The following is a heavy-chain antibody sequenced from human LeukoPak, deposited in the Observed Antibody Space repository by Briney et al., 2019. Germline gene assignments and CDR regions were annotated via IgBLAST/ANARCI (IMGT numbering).Heavy chain of an antibody. CDR2: ISSNGGST. V-gene: IGHV3-64*01. CDR3: ARALGFARPFDI. Sequence: GGSVRLSCAASGFTFSSYAMHWVRQTPGKGLEYVSGISSNGGSTYYANSVQGRFTISRDNSENTLYLQMGSLRAEDMAVYHCARALGFARPFDIWGQGTRVTVSS. D-gene: IGHD3-16*01. J-gene: IGHJ3*02. CDR1: GFTFSSYA.